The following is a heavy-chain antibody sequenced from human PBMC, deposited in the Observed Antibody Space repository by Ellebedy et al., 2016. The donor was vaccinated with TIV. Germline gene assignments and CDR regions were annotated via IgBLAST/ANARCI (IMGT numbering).Heavy chain of an antibody. J-gene: IGHJ3*01. CDR2: ISGSGATT. V-gene: IGHV3-23*01. D-gene: IGHD5-18*01. Sequence: GESLKISXAASGFTFSTYAMSWVRQAPGKGLEWVSGISGSGATTYYADSVKGRFTISRDNSKNTLYLQMNGLRAEDTAIYYCAKGKGYSDAFDFWGQGTMVTVS. CDR1: GFTFSTYA. CDR3: AKGKGYSDAFDF.